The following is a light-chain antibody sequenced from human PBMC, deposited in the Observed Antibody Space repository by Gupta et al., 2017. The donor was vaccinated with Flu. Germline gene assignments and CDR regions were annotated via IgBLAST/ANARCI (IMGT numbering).Light chain of an antibody. V-gene: IGKV1-39*01. CDR1: QSISSY. CDR3: QQSYSTPLT. CDR2: AAT. Sequence: DIQMTQSPSSLSASVGDRVTITCRASQSISSYLNWYQQIPGKAPKLLIYAATSLQSGVPSRFSGSGAGADFTLTISSLQPEDFATYYCQQSYSTPLTFCGGTKVDIK. J-gene: IGKJ4*01.